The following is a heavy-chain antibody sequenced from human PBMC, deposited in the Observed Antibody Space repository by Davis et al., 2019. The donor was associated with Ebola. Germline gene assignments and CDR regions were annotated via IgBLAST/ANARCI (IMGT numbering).Heavy chain of an antibody. Sequence: GGSLRLSCAASGFTFSSYGMHWVRQAPGKGLEWVSAISGSGGSTYYADSVKGRFTISRDNSKNTLYLQMNSLRAEDTAVYYCAKELTMIRTLYDYWGQGTLVTVSS. CDR1: GFTFSSYG. V-gene: IGHV3-23*01. CDR3: AKELTMIRTLYDY. D-gene: IGHD3-22*01. CDR2: ISGSGGST. J-gene: IGHJ4*02.